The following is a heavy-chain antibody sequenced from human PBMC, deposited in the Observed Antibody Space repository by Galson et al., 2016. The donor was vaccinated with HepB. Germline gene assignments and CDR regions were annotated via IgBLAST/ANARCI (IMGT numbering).Heavy chain of an antibody. V-gene: IGHV4-59*01. J-gene: IGHJ3*01. CDR2: SHYSGAT. CDR3: ARNAPKLGLTDAFDV. CDR1: GGSISTYY. Sequence: TVSGGSISTYYWSWIRQPPGEGLEWIAFSHYSGATSYSPSLNSRVTISVDTSKNQFSLRLRSVTAADAAVYYCARNAPKLGLTDAFDVWGQGAMVTVSS. D-gene: IGHD3-16*01.